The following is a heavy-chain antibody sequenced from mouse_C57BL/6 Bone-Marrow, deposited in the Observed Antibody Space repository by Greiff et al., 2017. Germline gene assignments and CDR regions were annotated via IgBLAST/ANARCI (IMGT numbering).Heavy chain of an antibody. V-gene: IGHV1-39*01. J-gene: IGHJ3*01. CDR3: ARRGYSNPWFAY. CDR2: INPNYGTT. CDR1: GYSFPDYN. Sequence: EVQLQQSGPELVKPGASVKISCKASGYSFPDYNMTWVKQSNGKSLVWIGVINPNYGTTSYNQKFKGKATLTVDQTSSTASMQLNSLTSEDSAVYYCARRGYSNPWFAYWGQGTLVTVSA. D-gene: IGHD2-5*01.